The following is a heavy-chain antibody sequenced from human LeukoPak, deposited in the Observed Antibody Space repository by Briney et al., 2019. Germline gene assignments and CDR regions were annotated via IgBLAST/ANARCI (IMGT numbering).Heavy chain of an antibody. V-gene: IGHV3-30-3*01. D-gene: IGHD3-10*01. CDR3: AKDSAGSGSYYNVPYYFDY. Sequence: GGSLRLSCAASGFTFSSYAMHWVRQAPGKGLEWVAVISYDGGNKYYADSVKGRFTISRDNSMNTLYLQMNSLRAEDTAVYYCAKDSAGSGSYYNVPYYFDYWGQGTLVTVSS. J-gene: IGHJ4*02. CDR1: GFTFSSYA. CDR2: ISYDGGNK.